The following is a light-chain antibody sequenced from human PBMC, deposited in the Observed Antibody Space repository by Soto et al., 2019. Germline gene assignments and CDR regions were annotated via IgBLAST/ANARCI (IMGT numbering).Light chain of an antibody. CDR2: GND. CDR1: SSNIGINP. V-gene: IGLV1-44*01. Sequence: QSVLTQTPSASGTPGQRVAISCSGSSSNIGINPVNWYQQVTGAAPRLLIYGNDRRPSRVPDRFSGSKSGTSASLAISGLQSEDEADYYCATWDDSLTGQVFGGGTKLTVL. CDR3: ATWDDSLTGQV. J-gene: IGLJ2*01.